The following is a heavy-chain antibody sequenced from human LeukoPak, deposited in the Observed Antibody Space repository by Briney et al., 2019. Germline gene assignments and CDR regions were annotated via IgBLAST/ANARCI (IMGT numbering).Heavy chain of an antibody. CDR3: ARVGRGGTREDTFDI. CDR2: IGASGSHI. CDR1: GFTFSTYS. Sequence: PGGSLRLSCAASGFTFSTYSMNWVRQTPGKGLDWVSSIGASGSHIYYADSVKGRFTISRDNAKNSLYLQVNSLRAEDTAVYYCARVGRGGTREDTFDIWGQGTMVTVSS. J-gene: IGHJ3*02. V-gene: IGHV3-21*01. D-gene: IGHD3-16*01.